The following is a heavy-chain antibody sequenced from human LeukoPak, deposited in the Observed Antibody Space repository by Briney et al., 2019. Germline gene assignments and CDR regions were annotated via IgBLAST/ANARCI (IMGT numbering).Heavy chain of an antibody. J-gene: IGHJ4*02. CDR2: IYSSGSA. Sequence: SQTLSLTCTVSGGSISSGSYHWSWIRQPAGKRLEWIGRIYSSGSAIYNPSLKSRVSISVDPSKNQFSLTLRSVTAADTGIYYCARDSSYGSASYDYFDYWGQGSVVSVSS. CDR1: GGSISSGSYH. CDR3: ARDSSYGSASYDYFDY. D-gene: IGHD3-10*01. V-gene: IGHV4-61*02.